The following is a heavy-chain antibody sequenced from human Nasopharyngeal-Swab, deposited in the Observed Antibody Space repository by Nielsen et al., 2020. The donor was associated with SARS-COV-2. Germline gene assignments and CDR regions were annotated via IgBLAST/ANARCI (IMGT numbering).Heavy chain of an antibody. D-gene: IGHD4-17*01. J-gene: IGHJ4*02. V-gene: IGHV3-23*01. Sequence: GGSLRLSCAASGFTFSSYAVSWVRQAPGKGLEWVSAISGSGGSTYYADSVKGRFTISRDNSKNTLYLQMNSLRAEDTAVYYCAKLHHYYGESDYWGQGTLVTVSS. CDR1: GFTFSSYA. CDR3: AKLHHYYGESDY. CDR2: ISGSGGST.